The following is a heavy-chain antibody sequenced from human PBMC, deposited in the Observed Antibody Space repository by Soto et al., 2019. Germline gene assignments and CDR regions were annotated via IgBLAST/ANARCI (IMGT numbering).Heavy chain of an antibody. Sequence: GGSLRFSCAASGFTVSSNYMSWVRQAPGKGLEWVSVIYSGGSTYYADSVKGRFTISRDNSKNTLYLQMNSLRAEDTAVYYCARDLERALWFGESQTGYYMDVWGKGTTVTVSS. J-gene: IGHJ6*03. V-gene: IGHV3-66*01. CDR3: ARDLERALWFGESQTGYYMDV. D-gene: IGHD3-10*01. CDR1: GFTVSSNY. CDR2: IYSGGST.